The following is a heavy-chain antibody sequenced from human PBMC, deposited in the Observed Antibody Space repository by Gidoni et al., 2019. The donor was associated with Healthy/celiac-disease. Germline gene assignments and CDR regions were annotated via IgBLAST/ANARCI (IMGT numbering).Heavy chain of an antibody. V-gene: IGHV3-7*01. Sequence: EVQLVESGGGLVQPGGSLRLSCAASGFTFSSYWMSWVRQAPGKGLEWVANIKQDGSEKYYVDSVKGRFTISRDNAKNSLYLQMNSLRAEDTAVYYCAREFGWVLGGRYDFWSGYSLDYWGQGTLVTVSS. CDR3: AREFGWVLGGRYDFWSGYSLDY. J-gene: IGHJ4*02. CDR1: GFTFSSYW. D-gene: IGHD3-3*01. CDR2: IKQDGSEK.